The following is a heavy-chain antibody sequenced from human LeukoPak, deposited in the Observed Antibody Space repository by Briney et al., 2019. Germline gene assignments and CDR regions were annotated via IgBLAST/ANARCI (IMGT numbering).Heavy chain of an antibody. J-gene: IGHJ1*01. CDR3: ARDGSVLWFGELLGYFQH. Sequence: SETLSLTCTVSGGSISSGGYYWSWIRQPPGKGLEWIGYISHSGTTYYNPSLRSGVTISVDTSKNQFSLKLSSVTAADTAVYYCARDGSVLWFGELLGYFQHWGQGTLVTVSS. CDR2: ISHSGTT. CDR1: GGSISSGGYY. D-gene: IGHD3-10*01. V-gene: IGHV4-30-2*01.